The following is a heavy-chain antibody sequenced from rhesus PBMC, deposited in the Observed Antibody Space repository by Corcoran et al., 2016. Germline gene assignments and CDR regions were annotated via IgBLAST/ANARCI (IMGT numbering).Heavy chain of an antibody. V-gene: IGHV4-147*01. CDR1: GYSISSNY. CDR2: IYGSSGST. CDR3: AREKRTAGTDFFY. J-gene: IGHJ4*01. Sequence: QVQLQESGPGLVKPSETLSLTCAVSGYSISSNYWSWIRQPPGKGLEWIGYIYGSSGSTYYNPSLKIRVTISTDTSKNQFSLKLSSVTAADTAVYYGAREKRTAGTDFFYWGQGVLVTVSS. D-gene: IGHD1-1*01.